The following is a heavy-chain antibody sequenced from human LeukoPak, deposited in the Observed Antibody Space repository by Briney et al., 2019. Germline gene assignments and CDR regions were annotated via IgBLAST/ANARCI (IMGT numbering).Heavy chain of an antibody. CDR3: ARDLGLYDYGGNIDY. Sequence: GGSLRLSCAASGFTFSTYSMNWVRQAPGKGLEWVSYIISSSRTMYYADSVKGRFTISRDNAKKSLYLQMNSLRAEDTAVYYCARDLGLYDYGGNIDYWGQGTLVTVSS. J-gene: IGHJ4*02. D-gene: IGHD4-23*01. CDR2: IISSSRTM. CDR1: GFTFSTYS. V-gene: IGHV3-48*04.